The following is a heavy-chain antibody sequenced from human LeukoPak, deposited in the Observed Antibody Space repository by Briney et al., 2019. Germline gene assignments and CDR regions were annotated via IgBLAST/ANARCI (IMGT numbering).Heavy chain of an antibody. D-gene: IGHD5-18*01. V-gene: IGHV3-30-3*02. CDR1: GFTFSSYA. Sequence: GGSLRLSCAASGFTFSSYAMHWVRQAPGKGLEWVAVISYDGSNKYYADSVKGRFTISRDNSKNTLYLQMNSLRAEDTAVYYCAKSAGYSYRFDYWGQGTLVTVSS. CDR3: AKSAGYSYRFDY. J-gene: IGHJ4*02. CDR2: ISYDGSNK.